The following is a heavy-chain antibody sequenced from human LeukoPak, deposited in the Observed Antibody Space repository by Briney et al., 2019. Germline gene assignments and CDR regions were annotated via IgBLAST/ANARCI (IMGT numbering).Heavy chain of an antibody. V-gene: IGHV1-24*01. Sequence: ASVKVSCKVSGYTLTELSMHWVRQAPGKGLEWMGGFDPEDGETIYAQKFQGRVTMTEDTSTDTAYMELSSLRSEDTAVYYCAVRFLGYTSSWSDYWGQGTLVTVSS. J-gene: IGHJ4*02. CDR3: AVRFLGYTSSWSDY. CDR2: FDPEDGET. D-gene: IGHD6-13*01. CDR1: GYTLTELS.